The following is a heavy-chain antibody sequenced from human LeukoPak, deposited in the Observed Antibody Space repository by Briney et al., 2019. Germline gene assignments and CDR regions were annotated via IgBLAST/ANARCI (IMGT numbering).Heavy chain of an antibody. V-gene: IGHV4-39*01. Sequence: SETLSLTCTVSGGSISSSSYYWGWIRQPPGKGLEWIGSIYYSGSTYYNPSLESRVTISVDTSNNQFSLKLSSMTATDTAVYYCATTRWFGDFMGADYWGQGTLVTVSS. J-gene: IGHJ4*02. D-gene: IGHD3-10*01. CDR3: ATTRWFGDFMGADY. CDR2: IYYSGST. CDR1: GGSISSSSYY.